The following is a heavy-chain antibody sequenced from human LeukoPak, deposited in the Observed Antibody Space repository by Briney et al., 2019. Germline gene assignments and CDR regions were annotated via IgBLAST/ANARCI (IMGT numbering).Heavy chain of an antibody. J-gene: IGHJ4*02. CDR2: ISPTGSTT. CDR3: ARGPNSNWSGLDF. CDR1: GFSFSGHW. Sequence: GGSLRLSCIASGFSFSGHWMHWARQLPGKGLVWVSRISPTGSTTSYADSVKGRFTVSRDNAKNTLYLQVNNLRAEDTAVYYYARGPNSNWSGLDFWGQGTLLTVSS. V-gene: IGHV3-74*01. D-gene: IGHD6-6*01.